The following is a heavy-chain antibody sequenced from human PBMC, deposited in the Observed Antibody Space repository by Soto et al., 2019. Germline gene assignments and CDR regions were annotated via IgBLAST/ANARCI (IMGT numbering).Heavy chain of an antibody. J-gene: IGHJ4*02. CDR2: LYSGGST. Sequence: EVQLVESGGGLIQPGGSLRLSCAASGFTVSTNYMSWVRQAPAKGLVWVSILYSGGSTYYTDSVKGRFTISRDNSKNTLYLQMDSLRAEDTAVYYCATWRGREDEYWRQGTLVTVSS. V-gene: IGHV3-53*01. CDR3: ATWRGREDEY. D-gene: IGHD3-10*01. CDR1: GFTVSTNY.